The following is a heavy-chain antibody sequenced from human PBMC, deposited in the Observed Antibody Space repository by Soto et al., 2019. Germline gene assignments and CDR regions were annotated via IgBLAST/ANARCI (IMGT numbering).Heavy chain of an antibody. CDR3: AKASGYSGDKSAPIDY. V-gene: IGHV3-23*01. CDR1: GFTFSSYA. D-gene: IGHD5-12*01. J-gene: IGHJ4*02. Sequence: EVQLLESGGGLVQPGGSLRLSCAASGFTFSSYAMSWVRQAPGKGLEWVSAISGSGGSTYYADSVKGRFTISRDNSKNKLYLQMNSLRAEDTALYYCAKASGYSGDKSAPIDYWGQGTLVTVSS. CDR2: ISGSGGST.